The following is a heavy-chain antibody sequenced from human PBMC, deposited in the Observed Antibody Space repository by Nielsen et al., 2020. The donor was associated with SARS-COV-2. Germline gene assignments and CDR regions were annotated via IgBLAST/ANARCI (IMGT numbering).Heavy chain of an antibody. J-gene: IGHJ4*02. CDR1: GGTFSSYA. V-gene: IGHV1-18*01. CDR3: ARYEAAAESFDY. Sequence: ASVKVSCKASGGTFSSYAISWVRQAPGQGLEWMGWLSAYHGDTKYAQNFQGRLTLTTDRSTSTAYMELRSLTSDDTAVYYCARYEAAAESFDYWGQGTLVTVSS. CDR2: LSAYHGDT. D-gene: IGHD6-13*01.